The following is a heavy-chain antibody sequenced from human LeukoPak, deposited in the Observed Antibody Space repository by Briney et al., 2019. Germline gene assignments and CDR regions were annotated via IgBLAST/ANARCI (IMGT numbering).Heavy chain of an antibody. J-gene: IGHJ4*02. Sequence: GGSLRLSCAASGLTVSSSYITWVRQAPGKGLEWVSGIYSGGSTYYADSVKGRFTISRDNSKNTVFLQMNSLRAEDTAVYYCAKGRAGNYYYDSSDYWGQGTLVTVSS. CDR3: AKGRAGNYYYDSSDY. V-gene: IGHV3-53*01. CDR2: IYSGGST. D-gene: IGHD3-22*01. CDR1: GLTVSSSY.